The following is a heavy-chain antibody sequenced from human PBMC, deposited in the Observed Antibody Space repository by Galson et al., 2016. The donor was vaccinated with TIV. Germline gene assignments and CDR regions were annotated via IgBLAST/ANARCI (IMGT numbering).Heavy chain of an antibody. CDR2: ISVSGLST. CDR3: AKDWAKEVVHRQGFFDY. CDR1: GFTFSSHA. J-gene: IGHJ4*02. V-gene: IGHV3-23*01. Sequence: SLRLSCAVSGFTFSSHAMSWVRQAPGKGLEWVASISVSGLSTYYADSVKGRFTVSRDNSKNTLYLQMNSLRAEDTAVYFCAKDWAKEVVHRQGFFDYWGQGTLVTVSS. D-gene: IGHD2-15*01.